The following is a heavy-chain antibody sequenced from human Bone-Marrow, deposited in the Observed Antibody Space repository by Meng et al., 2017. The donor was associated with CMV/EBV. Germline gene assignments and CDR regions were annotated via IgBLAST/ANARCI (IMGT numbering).Heavy chain of an antibody. CDR1: GGTFSSYA. D-gene: IGHD3-9*01. V-gene: IGHV1-18*01. CDR2: ISAYNGNT. J-gene: IGHJ4*02. CDR3: ARDPYTIAEGDY. Sequence: ASVKVSCKASGGTFSSYAISWVRQAPGQGLEWMGWISAYNGNTNYAQKLQGRVTMTTDTSTSTAYMELRSLRSDDTAVYYCARDPYTIAEGDYWGQGTLVTVSS.